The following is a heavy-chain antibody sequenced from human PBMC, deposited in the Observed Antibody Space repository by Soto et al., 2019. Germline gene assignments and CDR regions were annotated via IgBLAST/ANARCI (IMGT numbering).Heavy chain of an antibody. CDR1: GFTFSSYW. CDR2: IKQDGTEK. D-gene: IGHD4-17*01. V-gene: IGHV3-7*01. CDR3: ARSSKDMTTVTTFYFYYYFYYMDV. Sequence: GGSLRLSCVASGFTFSSYWMSWVRQAPGKGLEWVANIKQDGTEKYYVDSVKGRFTISKDNAKNSLSLQMNSLRAEDTAVYYCARSSKDMTTVTTFYFYYYFYYMDVWGKGTTVTVSS. J-gene: IGHJ6*03.